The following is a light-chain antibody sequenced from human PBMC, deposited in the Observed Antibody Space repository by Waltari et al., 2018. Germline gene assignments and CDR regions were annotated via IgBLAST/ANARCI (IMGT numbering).Light chain of an antibody. CDR1: SSNIGAGSD. Sequence: QSVLTQPPSVSGAPGQRVTIPCTGSSSNIGAGSDEHWYQQLPGTAPKLLIYGNSNRPSGVPDRFSGSKSGTSASLAITGLQAEDEADYYCQSYDSSLSGYVFGTGTKVTVL. V-gene: IGLV1-40*01. CDR3: QSYDSSLSGYV. CDR2: GNS. J-gene: IGLJ1*01.